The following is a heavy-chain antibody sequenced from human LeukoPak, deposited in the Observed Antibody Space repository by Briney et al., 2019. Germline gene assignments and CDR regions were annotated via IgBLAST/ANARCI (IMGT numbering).Heavy chain of an antibody. D-gene: IGHD6-6*01. CDR2: SYTSGST. V-gene: IGHV4-4*07. Sequence: SETLSLTCTGSGGSISRYYWSWIRQPAGKGRGWIGRSYTSGSTNYNPSLESRVTMSAETSNNQFSPQLSSVTAADTAVYYCATAARPYYLDYWGQGTLVTVSS. J-gene: IGHJ4*02. CDR3: ATAARPYYLDY. CDR1: GGSISRYY.